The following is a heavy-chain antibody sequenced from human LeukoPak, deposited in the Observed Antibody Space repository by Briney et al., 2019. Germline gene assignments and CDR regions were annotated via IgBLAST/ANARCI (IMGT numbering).Heavy chain of an antibody. CDR1: GFSFSSYW. Sequence: PGGSLRLSCAASGFSFSSYWMHWVRQAPGKGLVWVSRINSNGRSTSYADSVKGRFTISRDNAKSTLYLEMNNLRAEDTAVYYCTRDVWGDRDNYFDCWGQRTLVTVSS. CDR3: TRDVWGDRDNYFDC. V-gene: IGHV3-74*01. CDR2: INSNGRST. D-gene: IGHD2-8*01. J-gene: IGHJ4*02.